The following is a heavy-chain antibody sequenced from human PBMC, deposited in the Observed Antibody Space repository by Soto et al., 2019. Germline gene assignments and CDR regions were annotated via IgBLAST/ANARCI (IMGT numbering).Heavy chain of an antibody. Sequence: EVQLLESGGGLVQPGGSLRLSCAASGFTFSSYAMSWVRQAPGKGLEWVSAISGSGGSTYYADSVKGRFTISRDNSKNPLYLQMNSLRAEDTAVYYCAKERYCSGGSCHYYFDYWGQGTLVTVSS. CDR3: AKERYCSGGSCHYYFDY. CDR1: GFTFSSYA. CDR2: ISGSGGST. J-gene: IGHJ4*02. D-gene: IGHD2-15*01. V-gene: IGHV3-23*01.